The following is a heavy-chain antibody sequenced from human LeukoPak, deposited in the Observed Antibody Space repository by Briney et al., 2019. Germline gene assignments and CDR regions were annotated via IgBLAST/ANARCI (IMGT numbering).Heavy chain of an antibody. CDR3: ARGLRFGMIVVVITTDWFDP. V-gene: IGHV1-2*02. CDR1: GYTFTGYY. Sequence: ASVKVSCKASGYTFTGYYMHWVRQAPGQGLEWMGWINPNSGGTNYAQKFQGRVTMTRDTSISTAYMELSRLRSDDTAVYYRARGLRFGMIVVVITTDWFDPWGQGTLVTVSS. J-gene: IGHJ5*02. CDR2: INPNSGGT. D-gene: IGHD3-22*01.